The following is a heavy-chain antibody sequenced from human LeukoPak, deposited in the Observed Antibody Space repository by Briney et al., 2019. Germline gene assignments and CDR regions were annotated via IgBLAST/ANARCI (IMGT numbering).Heavy chain of an antibody. CDR3: ARAYPYSGSKGAFDI. CDR1: GGSISSGSYY. J-gene: IGHJ3*02. CDR2: IYTSGST. Sequence: SETLSLTCTVSGGSISSGSYYWSWIRQPAGKGLEWIGRIYTSGSTNYNPSLKSRVTISVDTSKNQFSLKLSSVTAADTAVYYCARAYPYSGSKGAFDIWGQGTMVTVSP. V-gene: IGHV4-61*02. D-gene: IGHD1-26*01.